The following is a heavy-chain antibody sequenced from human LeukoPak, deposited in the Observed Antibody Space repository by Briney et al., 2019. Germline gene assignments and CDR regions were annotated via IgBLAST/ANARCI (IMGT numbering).Heavy chain of an antibody. CDR1: GFTFSSYA. Sequence: PGGSLRLSCAASGFTFSSYAMSWVRQAPGKGLEWVSAISGSGGSTYYADSVKGRFTITRDNSKNTLYLQMNSLRAEDTAVYYCAILYSSSWYVGYWGQGTLVTVSS. CDR3: AILYSSSWYVGY. CDR2: ISGSGGST. D-gene: IGHD6-13*01. J-gene: IGHJ4*02. V-gene: IGHV3-23*01.